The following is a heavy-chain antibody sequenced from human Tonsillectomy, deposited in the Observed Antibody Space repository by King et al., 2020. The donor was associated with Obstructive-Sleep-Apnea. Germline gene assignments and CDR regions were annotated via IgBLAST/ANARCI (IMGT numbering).Heavy chain of an antibody. J-gene: IGHJ4*02. CDR3: GRFRWYYDADGHFDY. CDR2: TNQDGSEK. V-gene: IGHV3-7*03. D-gene: IGHD3-22*01. CDR1: GFTFSSYW. Sequence: VQLVESGGGLVQPGGSLRLSCAASGFTFSSYWMSWVRQAPGKGLEWVAKTNQDGSEKIFVDSVKGRFSISRDNAKNSVSLQMNSLRAEDTAVYYCGRFRWYYDADGHFDYWGQGSLVTVSS.